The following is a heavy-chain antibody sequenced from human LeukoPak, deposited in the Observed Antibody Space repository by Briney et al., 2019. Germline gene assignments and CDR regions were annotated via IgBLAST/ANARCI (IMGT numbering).Heavy chain of an antibody. J-gene: IGHJ4*02. D-gene: IGHD3-3*01. CDR3: ARRYDFWSGYPPPLGY. CDR2: INHSGST. Sequence: SETLSLTCAVYGGSFSGYYWSWIRQPPGKGLEWIGEINHSGSTNYNPSLKSRVTISVDTSKKQFSLKLSSVTAADTAVYYCARRYDFWSGYPPPLGYWGQGTLVTVSS. V-gene: IGHV4-34*01. CDR1: GGSFSGYY.